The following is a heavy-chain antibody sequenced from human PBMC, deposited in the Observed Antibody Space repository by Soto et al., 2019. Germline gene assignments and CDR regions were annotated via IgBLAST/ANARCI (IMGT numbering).Heavy chain of an antibody. D-gene: IGHD5-18*01. CDR2: IYHMGST. J-gene: IGHJ5*02. Sequence: PSETLSLTCNVSGDSISSSNWWSWVRQPPGKGLEWIGEIYHMGSTNYNPSLKSRVIISVDKSKNQFFLKLTSVTAADTAVYFCARDGGTAMVLDPWGQGTLVTVSS. CDR1: GDSISSSNW. V-gene: IGHV4-4*02. CDR3: ARDGGTAMVLDP.